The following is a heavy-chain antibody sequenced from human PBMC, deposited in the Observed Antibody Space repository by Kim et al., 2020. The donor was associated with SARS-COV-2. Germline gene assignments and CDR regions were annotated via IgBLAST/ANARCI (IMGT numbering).Heavy chain of an antibody. V-gene: IGHV1-69*01. D-gene: IGHD2-2*01. CDR3: ARGAVPAAI. J-gene: IGHJ4*02. Sequence: GTANYAQKFQGRVTITADESTSTAYMELSSLRSEDTAVYYCARGAVPAAIWGQGTLVTVSS. CDR2: GTA.